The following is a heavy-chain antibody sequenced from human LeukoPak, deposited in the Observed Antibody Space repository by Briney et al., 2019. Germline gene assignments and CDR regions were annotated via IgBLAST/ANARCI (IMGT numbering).Heavy chain of an antibody. CDR3: ARVDGDSYGMDA. J-gene: IGHJ6*04. CDR2: IYHGGST. D-gene: IGHD4-17*01. Sequence: PSETLSLTCTVPGGSISSSNWWCWVRQPPGKGLEWIGEIYHGGSTNYKPSLKGRVTISIDKSKNQFSLQLSSVPAADTAVYYCARVDGDSYGMDAWGKGTTVTVSS. V-gene: IGHV4-4*02. CDR1: GGSISSSNW.